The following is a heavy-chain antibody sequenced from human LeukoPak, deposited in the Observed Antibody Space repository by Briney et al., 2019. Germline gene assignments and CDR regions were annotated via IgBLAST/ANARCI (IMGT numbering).Heavy chain of an antibody. CDR3: ARVLQDYYGSGSYYLFDY. D-gene: IGHD3-10*01. Sequence: GSLRLSCAASGFTFDDYGMSWVRQAPGKGLEWVANIKQDGSEKYYVDSVKGRFTISRDNAKNSLYLQMNSLRAEDTAVYYCARVLQDYYGSGSYYLFDYWGQGTLVTVSS. J-gene: IGHJ4*02. V-gene: IGHV3-7*01. CDR1: GFTFDDYG. CDR2: IKQDGSEK.